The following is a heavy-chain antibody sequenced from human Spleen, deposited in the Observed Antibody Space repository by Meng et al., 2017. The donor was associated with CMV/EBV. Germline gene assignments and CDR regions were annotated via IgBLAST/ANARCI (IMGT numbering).Heavy chain of an antibody. D-gene: IGHD2/OR15-2a*01. J-gene: IGHJ5*02. V-gene: IGHV4-4*07. Sequence: GRLQESGPGLWKPSETLSLTCTVSGGSISSYYWSWIRQPAGKGLEWIGRIYTSGSTNYSPSLKSRVTMSVDTSKNQFSLKLSSVTAADTAVYYCARDGVRWRYFNWFDPWGQGTLVTVSS. CDR2: IYTSGST. CDR3: ARDGVRWRYFNWFDP. CDR1: GGSISSYY.